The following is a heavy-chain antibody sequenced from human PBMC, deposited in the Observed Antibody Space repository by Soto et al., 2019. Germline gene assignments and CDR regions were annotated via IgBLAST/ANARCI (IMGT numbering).Heavy chain of an antibody. CDR2: MNPNSENT. V-gene: IGHV1-8*01. D-gene: IGHD2-21*02. CDR1: GYTFTSYD. J-gene: IGHJ6*02. Sequence: ASVKVSGKASGYTFTSYDINWVRQATGQGLEWMGWMNPNSENTGYAQKFQGRVTMTSNTSIGTAYMELSSLRSDDTAIYYCARDPFCGGDCYSGQHFYYGLDVWGQGTTVTVSS. CDR3: ARDPFCGGDCYSGQHFYYGLDV.